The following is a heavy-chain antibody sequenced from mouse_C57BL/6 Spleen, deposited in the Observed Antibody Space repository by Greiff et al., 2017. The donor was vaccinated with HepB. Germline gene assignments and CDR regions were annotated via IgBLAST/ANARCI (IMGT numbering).Heavy chain of an antibody. Sequence: VQLQQSGAELVKPGASVKISCKASGYAFSSYWMNWVKQRPGKGLEWIGQIYPGDGDTNYNGKFKGKATLTADKSSSTAYMQLSSLTSEDSAVYFCARGGDGNYNAMDYWGQGTSVTVSS. CDR2: IYPGDGDT. CDR1: GYAFSSYW. V-gene: IGHV1-80*01. D-gene: IGHD2-1*01. CDR3: ARGGDGNYNAMDY. J-gene: IGHJ4*01.